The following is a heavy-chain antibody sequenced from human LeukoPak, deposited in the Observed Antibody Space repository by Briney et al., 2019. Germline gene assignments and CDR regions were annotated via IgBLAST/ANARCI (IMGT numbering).Heavy chain of an antibody. Sequence: GGSLRLSCAASGFTFSSYSMNWVRQAPVKGLEWVSSISSSSSYIYYADSVKGRFTISRDNAKNSLYLQMNSLRAEDTAVYYCARDESSGSYLNWFDPWGQGTLVTVSS. J-gene: IGHJ5*02. V-gene: IGHV3-21*01. CDR2: ISSSSSYI. CDR1: GFTFSSYS. CDR3: ARDESSGSYLNWFDP. D-gene: IGHD1-26*01.